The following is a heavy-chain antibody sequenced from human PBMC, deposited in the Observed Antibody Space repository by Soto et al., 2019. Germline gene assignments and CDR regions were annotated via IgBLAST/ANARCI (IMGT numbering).Heavy chain of an antibody. D-gene: IGHD2-8*01. Sequence: EVQLLESGGDLVHPGGPLILSVVVSGYPFGDYAMGWVRQAPGKGLEWVSAIGPFEAHAPAYAASVKGRFTISRDNSRNILFLQMTNLRAGDTGVYYCARDAIPYNGRDDAFDLWGQGTVVTVSS. J-gene: IGHJ3*01. CDR3: ARDAIPYNGRDDAFDL. CDR1: GYPFGDYA. V-gene: IGHV3-23*01. CDR2: IGPFEAHAP.